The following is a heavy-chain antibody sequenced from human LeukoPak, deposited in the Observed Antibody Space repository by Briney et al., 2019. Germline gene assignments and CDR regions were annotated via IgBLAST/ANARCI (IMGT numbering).Heavy chain of an antibody. CDR3: AKDISYYYGSGSYYPGFDY. J-gene: IGHJ4*02. D-gene: IGHD3-10*01. V-gene: IGHV3-30*18. Sequence: PGGYLRLSCAASGFTFSSYGMHWVRQAPGKGLEWVAVISYDGSNKYYADSVKGRFTISRDNSKNTLYLQMNSLRAEDTAVYYCAKDISYYYGSGSYYPGFDYWGQGTLVTVSS. CDR1: GFTFSSYG. CDR2: ISYDGSNK.